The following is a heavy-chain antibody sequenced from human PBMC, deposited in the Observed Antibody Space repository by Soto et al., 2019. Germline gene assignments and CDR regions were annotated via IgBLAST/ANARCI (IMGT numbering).Heavy chain of an antibody. Sequence: SETLSLTCAVSGGSISSGGYSWSWIRQPPGKGLEWIGYIYHSGSTYYNPSLKSRVTISVDRSKNQFSLNLSSVTAADTAVYYCARGMTTVTTYDCWGQGTLVTVSS. CDR2: IYHSGST. D-gene: IGHD4-4*01. J-gene: IGHJ4*02. CDR3: ARGMTTVTTYDC. V-gene: IGHV4-30-2*01. CDR1: GGSISSGGYS.